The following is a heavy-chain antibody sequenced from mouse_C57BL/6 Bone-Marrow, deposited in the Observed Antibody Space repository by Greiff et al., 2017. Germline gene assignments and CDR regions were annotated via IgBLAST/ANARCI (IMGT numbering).Heavy chain of an antibody. V-gene: IGHV1-82*01. D-gene: IGHD1-1*01. CDR1: GYAFSSSW. J-gene: IGHJ3*01. CDR3: ARQDYYGSPWFAY. CDR2: IYPGDGDT. Sequence: VQLQQSGPELVKPGASVKISCKASGYAFSSSWMNWVKQRPGKGLEWIGRIYPGDGDTNYNGKFKGKATLTADKSSSTAYMQLSSLTSEDSAVYFCARQDYYGSPWFAYWGQGTLVTVSA.